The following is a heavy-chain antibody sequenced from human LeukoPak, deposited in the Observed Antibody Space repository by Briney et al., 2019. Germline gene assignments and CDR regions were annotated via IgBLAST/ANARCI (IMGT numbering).Heavy chain of an antibody. CDR3: ARSQNYYGSGDY. J-gene: IGHJ4*02. V-gene: IGHV4-61*03. CDR2: IYYTGKT. D-gene: IGHD3-10*01. CDR1: GDSVSNGNYY. Sequence: SETLSLTCTVSGDSVSNGNYYWSWLRQPPGKALEWVGYIYYTGKTYYNPSLEGRVTILVDTSRNHFSVKLSSVTAADTAVYYCARSQNYYGSGDYWSQGTLVTVSS.